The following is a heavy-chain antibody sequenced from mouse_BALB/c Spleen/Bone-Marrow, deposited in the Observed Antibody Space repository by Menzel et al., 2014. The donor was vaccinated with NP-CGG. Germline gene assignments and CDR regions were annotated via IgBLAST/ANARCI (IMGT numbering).Heavy chain of an antibody. J-gene: IGHJ3*01. CDR1: GYSFTTYW. CDR2: IHPSDSET. D-gene: IGHD2-1*01. V-gene: IGHV1-61*01. CDR3: AREKVYYGISWFAY. Sequence: VQLQQSGTEVVRPGASVKLSCKASGYSFTTYWMNWVKQRPGQGLEWIGMIHPSDSETRLNQKFKDKATLTVDKSSSTAYMQLNSPKSEDSAVYYCAREKVYYGISWFAYWGQGTLVTVSA.